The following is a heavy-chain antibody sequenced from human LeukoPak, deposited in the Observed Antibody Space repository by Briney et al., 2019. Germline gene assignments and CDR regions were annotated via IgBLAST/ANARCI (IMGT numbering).Heavy chain of an antibody. CDR1: GPSFTNHW. D-gene: IGHD1-26*01. Sequence: GESLKISCEASGPSFTNHWIGCVRPMHGKGLEGMGIINLGDSDTKYSPSFQGQVTISLDKSISTAYLQWRSLKASDTAMYYCARRPYSGSPNWFDPWGQGTLVTVSS. CDR3: ARRPYSGSPNWFDP. CDR2: INLGDSDT. V-gene: IGHV5-51*01. J-gene: IGHJ5*02.